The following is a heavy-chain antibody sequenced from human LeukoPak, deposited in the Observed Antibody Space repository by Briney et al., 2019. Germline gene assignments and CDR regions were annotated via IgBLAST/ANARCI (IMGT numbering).Heavy chain of an antibody. Sequence: ASVKVSCKASGYTFTGYYMHWVRQAPGQGLEWMGWINPNSGDTYYAQKFQGRVTMTRDTSISTVYMELSGLRSVDTAVYYCASSPGCSGGSCYSAVYWGQGTLVTVSS. CDR2: INPNSGDT. J-gene: IGHJ4*02. V-gene: IGHV1-2*02. D-gene: IGHD2-15*01. CDR1: GYTFTGYY. CDR3: ASSPGCSGGSCYSAVY.